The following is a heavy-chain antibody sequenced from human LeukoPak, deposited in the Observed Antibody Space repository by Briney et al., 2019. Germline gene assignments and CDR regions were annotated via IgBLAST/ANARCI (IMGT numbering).Heavy chain of an antibody. CDR1: GGSLSTYY. Sequence: SETLSLTCTVSGGSLSTYYWSWIRQPPGKGLEWIGYIYNSGSTNYSPSLRSRVTISVDTSKNQFSLKLSSVTAADTAVYYCARWGYSSSIRAFDIWGQGTMVTVSS. V-gene: IGHV4-59*08. D-gene: IGHD6-6*01. J-gene: IGHJ3*02. CDR2: IYNSGST. CDR3: ARWGYSSSIRAFDI.